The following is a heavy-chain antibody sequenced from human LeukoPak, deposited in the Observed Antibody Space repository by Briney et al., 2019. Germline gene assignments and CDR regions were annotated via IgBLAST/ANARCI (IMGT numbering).Heavy chain of an antibody. CDR2: FDPEDGET. CDR1: GYTLTELS. CDR3: ATGAAGTFRLDY. V-gene: IGHV1-24*01. J-gene: IGHJ4*02. Sequence: GASVKVSCKVSGYTLTELSMHWVRQAPGKGLEWMGGFDPEDGETIYAQKFQGRVTMTEDTSTDTAYMELSSLRSEDTAVYYCATGAAGTFRLDYWGQGTLVIVSS. D-gene: IGHD6-13*01.